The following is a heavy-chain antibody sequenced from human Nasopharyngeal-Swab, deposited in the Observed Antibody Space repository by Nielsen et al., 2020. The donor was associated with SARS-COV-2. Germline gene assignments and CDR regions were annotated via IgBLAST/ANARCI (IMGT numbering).Heavy chain of an antibody. J-gene: IGHJ4*02. Sequence: GGSLRLSCAASGFTFSDYYMSWIRQAPGKGLEWVSYISSSGSTIYYADSVKGRFTISRDNAKNSLYLQINSLRAEDTAVYYCARDLPGYDILTGYYRAYYFDYWGQGTLVTVSS. CDR1: GFTFSDYY. V-gene: IGHV3-11*01. CDR2: ISSSGSTI. CDR3: ARDLPGYDILTGYYRAYYFDY. D-gene: IGHD3-9*01.